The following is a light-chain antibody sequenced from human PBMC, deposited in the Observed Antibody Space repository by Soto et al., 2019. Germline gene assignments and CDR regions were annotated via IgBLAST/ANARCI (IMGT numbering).Light chain of an antibody. CDR2: GAS. CDR1: QSVGSN. CDR3: QQCDNWLRT. V-gene: IGKV3-15*01. J-gene: IGKJ1*01. Sequence: EIVMTQSPATLSVSPGERATLSCRASQSVGSNLAWYQQKPGQAPRLLIYGASTRATGIPARFSGSGSGTEFPLTISSLRSEDFEVYYCQQCDNWLRTFGQGTKVEI.